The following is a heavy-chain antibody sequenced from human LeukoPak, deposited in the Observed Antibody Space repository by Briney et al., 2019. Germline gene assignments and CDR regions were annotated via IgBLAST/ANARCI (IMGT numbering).Heavy chain of an antibody. CDR1: GDSVSSNSAA. D-gene: IGHD2-21*02. V-gene: IGHV6-1*01. J-gene: IGHJ3*02. CDR2: TYYRFKWYN. CDR3: ARNLAVTAKAFDI. Sequence: SQTLSLTCAISGDSVSSNSAAWNWIRQSPSRGLEWLGRTYYRFKWYNDYAVSVKSRITTNPDTSKNPFSRQLNSVTPEDTAVYYCARNLAVTAKAFDICGQGTMVTVSS.